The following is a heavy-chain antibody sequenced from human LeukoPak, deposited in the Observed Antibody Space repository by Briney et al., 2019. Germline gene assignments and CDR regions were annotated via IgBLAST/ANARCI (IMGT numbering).Heavy chain of an antibody. V-gene: IGHV1-2*02. J-gene: IGHJ5*02. CDR1: GYTFTGYY. Sequence: ASVKVSCKASGYTFTGYYMHWVRQAPGQGLEWMGWINPNSGGTNYAQKFQGRVTMTRDTSISTVYMELSSLRSEDTAVYYCARETPGYNWFDPWGQGTLVTVSS. CDR3: ARETPGYNWFDP. CDR2: INPNSGGT.